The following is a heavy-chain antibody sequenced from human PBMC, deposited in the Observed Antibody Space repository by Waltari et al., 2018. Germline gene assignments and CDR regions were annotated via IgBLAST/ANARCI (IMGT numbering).Heavy chain of an antibody. V-gene: IGHV1-69*05. CDR1: GGTFSSYA. J-gene: IGHJ6*02. D-gene: IGHD6-13*01. Sequence: QVQLVQSGAEVKKPGSSVKVSCKASGGTFSSYAISWVRPAPGQGLEWMGGISPIFGTENDAQKLQGRVTITTDESTSTAYMELSSLRAEDTAVYYCAREERDSSRGGGMDVWGQGTTVTVSS. CDR3: AREERDSSRGGGMDV. CDR2: ISPIFGTE.